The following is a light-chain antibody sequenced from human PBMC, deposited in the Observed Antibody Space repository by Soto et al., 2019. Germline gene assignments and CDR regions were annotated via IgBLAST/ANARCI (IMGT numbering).Light chain of an antibody. CDR3: RSFAGGGNPVL. V-gene: IGLV2-8*01. J-gene: IGLJ2*01. CDR1: SSDVGGYND. Sequence: QSALTQPPSASGSLGQSVTISCTGTSSDVGGYNDVSWHQQHPGKAPKVMIYEVTKRPPGVPDRFSVSKSGNTASLTVSGLQAEDEADYYCRSFAGGGNPVLLGGGTKLTVL. CDR2: EVT.